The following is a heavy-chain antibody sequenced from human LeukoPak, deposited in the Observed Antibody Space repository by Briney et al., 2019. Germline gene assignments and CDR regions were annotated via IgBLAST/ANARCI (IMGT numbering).Heavy chain of an antibody. CDR3: ARSGDYVDYFDY. D-gene: IGHD4-17*01. J-gene: IGHJ4*02. CDR1: GYTFTSYC. CDR2: ISAYNGNT. V-gene: IGHV1-18*01. Sequence: ASVKVSCKATGYTFTSYCISLVRQAPGQGLEWMGWISAYNGNTNYAQKLQGRVTMTTDTSTSTAYMELRSLRSDDTAVYYCARSGDYVDYFDYWGQGTLVTVSS.